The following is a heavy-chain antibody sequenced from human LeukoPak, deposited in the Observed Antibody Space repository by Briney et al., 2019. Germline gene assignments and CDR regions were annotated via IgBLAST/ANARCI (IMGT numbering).Heavy chain of an antibody. V-gene: IGHV3-53*01. CDR2: IHSTGST. Sequence: GGSLRLSCAASGFSVSSNHMTWVRQAPGKGLEWVSAIHSTGSTYYADSVKGRFSISRDNSKNTLYLEMKSLRAEDTALYYCATVGGEALGYWGQGTLVTVSS. CDR3: ATVGGEALGY. D-gene: IGHD1-26*01. CDR1: GFSVSSNH. J-gene: IGHJ4*02.